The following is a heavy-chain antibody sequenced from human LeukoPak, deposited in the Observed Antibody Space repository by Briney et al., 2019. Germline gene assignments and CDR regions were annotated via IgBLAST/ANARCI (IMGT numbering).Heavy chain of an antibody. CDR1: GFTFSSYS. CDR2: ISSSSSYI. V-gene: IGHV3-21*01. Sequence: GGSLRLSCAASGFTFSSYSMNWVRQAPGKGLEWGSSISSSSSYIYYADSVKGRFTISRQKAKNSLYLQMNSLRAEDTAVYYCARRCYYDSSGYYFPPVPLDYWGQGTLVTVSS. CDR3: ARRCYYDSSGYYFPPVPLDY. J-gene: IGHJ4*02. D-gene: IGHD3-22*01.